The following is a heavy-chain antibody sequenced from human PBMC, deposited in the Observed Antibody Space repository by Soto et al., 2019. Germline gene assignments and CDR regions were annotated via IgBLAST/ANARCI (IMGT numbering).Heavy chain of an antibody. D-gene: IGHD2-15*01. V-gene: IGHV5-10-1*01. CDR2: IDPSDSYT. Sequence: GESLTIPFKCSGDSFTRYWISWVRQMPGKGLEWMGRIDPSDSYTNYSPSFQGHVTISADKSISTAYLQWSSLKASDTAMYYCASTPSRGYCSGGSCYYYYYGMDVWGQGTTVTFSS. CDR1: GDSFTRYW. J-gene: IGHJ6*02. CDR3: ASTPSRGYCSGGSCYYYYYGMDV.